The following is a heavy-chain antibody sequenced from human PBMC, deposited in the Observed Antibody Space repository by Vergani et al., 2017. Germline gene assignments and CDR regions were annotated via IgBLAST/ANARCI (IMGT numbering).Heavy chain of an antibody. D-gene: IGHD1-26*01. CDR3: AKKGGSLYYYGVDV. CDR2: IRYDGSNP. Sequence: QVQLVESGGGVVQPGRSLRLSCAASGFAFNYYGMHGVRQAPGKGLEWVAFIRYDGSNPQYIDSVKGRFTISRDNSKDTLFLQMNGLRPEDTGTYFCAKKGGSLYYYGVDVWGQGTTITVSS. J-gene: IGHJ6*02. CDR1: GFAFNYYG. V-gene: IGHV3-30*02.